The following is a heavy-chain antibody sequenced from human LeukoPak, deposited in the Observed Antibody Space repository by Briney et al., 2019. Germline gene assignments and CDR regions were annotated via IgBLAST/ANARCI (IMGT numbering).Heavy chain of an antibody. V-gene: IGHV3-21*01. CDR2: ISSTSSYK. CDR1: GFIFNAYS. Sequence: GGSLRLSCAASGFIFNAYSMNWVRQAPGKGLEWVSSISSTSSYKYYADSVRGRFTISGDNAKNSLYLQMNSLRAEDTAVYYCARDFPLDYYDSSGSLDYWGQGTLVTVSS. CDR3: ARDFPLDYYDSSGSLDY. J-gene: IGHJ4*02. D-gene: IGHD3-22*01.